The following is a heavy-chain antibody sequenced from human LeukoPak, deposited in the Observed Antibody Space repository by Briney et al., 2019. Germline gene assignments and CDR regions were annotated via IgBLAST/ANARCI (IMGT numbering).Heavy chain of an antibody. Sequence: PGGSLRLSCGASGFRFSNHWLHWVRQAPGKGLLWVARINTDGSLTNYADSVKGRFTISRDNAKDTLYLQMSDLRAEDTAVYYCARVKDTAMVDDPFDLWGQGTMVTVSS. D-gene: IGHD5-18*01. CDR3: ARVKDTAMVDDPFDL. V-gene: IGHV3-74*01. CDR1: GFRFSNHW. CDR2: INTDGSLT. J-gene: IGHJ3*01.